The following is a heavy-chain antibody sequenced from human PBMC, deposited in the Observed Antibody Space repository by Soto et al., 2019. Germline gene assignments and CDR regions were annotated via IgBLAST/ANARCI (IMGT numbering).Heavy chain of an antibody. CDR3: ARRSSSAWFFDY. D-gene: IGHD6-19*01. V-gene: IGHV4-39*01. CDR2: IYYSGST. CDR1: GGSITNRIYY. J-gene: IGHJ4*02. Sequence: PSETLSLTCTVSGGSITNRIYYWGWIRQPPGKGLEWIATIYYSGSTYYNPSLKSRVTLSVDTSTNQFSLKLTSVTAADTGVYFCARRSSSAWFFDYWGQGTLVTVTS.